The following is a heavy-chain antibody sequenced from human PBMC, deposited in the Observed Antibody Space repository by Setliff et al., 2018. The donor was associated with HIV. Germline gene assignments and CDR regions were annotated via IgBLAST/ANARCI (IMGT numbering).Heavy chain of an antibody. J-gene: IGHJ4*02. D-gene: IGHD6-19*01. CDR3: VKSASWDLRGWLH. CDR1: GFTFSSYW. V-gene: IGHV3-7*03. CDR2: IKQDGSEK. Sequence: PGGSLRLSCAASGFTFSSYWMSWVRQAPGKGLEWVANIKQDGSEKYYVDSVKGRFTISRDFSKNMVYLQMSSLRAEDSAVYYCVKSASWDLRGWLHWGQGTPVTVSS.